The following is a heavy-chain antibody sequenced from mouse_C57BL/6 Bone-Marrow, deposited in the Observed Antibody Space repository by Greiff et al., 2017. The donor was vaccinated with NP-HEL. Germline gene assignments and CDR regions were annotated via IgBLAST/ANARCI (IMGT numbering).Heavy chain of an antibody. D-gene: IGHD1-1*01. V-gene: IGHV1-75*01. J-gene: IGHJ2*01. Sequence: QVQLQQSGPELVKPGASVKISCKASGYTFTDYYINWVKQRSGQGLEWIGWIFPGSGSTYYNEKFKGKATLTVDKSSSTAYMLLSSLTSEDSAVYFCASPPLYYYGSSFDYWGQGTTLTVSS. CDR1: GYTFTDYY. CDR3: ASPPLYYYGSSFDY. CDR2: IFPGSGST.